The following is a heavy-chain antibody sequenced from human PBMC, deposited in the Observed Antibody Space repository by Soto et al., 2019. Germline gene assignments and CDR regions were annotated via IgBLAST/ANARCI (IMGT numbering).Heavy chain of an antibody. V-gene: IGHV4-30-2*01. CDR1: GDSYSISTFS. Sequence: SETLSLTCNMSGDSYSISTFSWSWIRQPPGKALQWIGFIYQSGVTSYNPSLASRVSISLDRSNNQCSLKLKSVTAADTAVYFCAGMPYTSGLRFDPWGPGTLVTVST. CDR2: IYQSGVT. CDR3: AGMPYTSGLRFDP. D-gene: IGHD6-19*01. J-gene: IGHJ5*02.